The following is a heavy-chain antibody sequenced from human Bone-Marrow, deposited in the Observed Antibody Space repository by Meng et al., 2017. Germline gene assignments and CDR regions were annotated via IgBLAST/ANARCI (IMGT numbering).Heavy chain of an antibody. D-gene: IGHD6-19*01. J-gene: IGHJ1*01. CDR2: ISGSGGST. Sequence: GESLKISCAASGFTFSSYAMSWVRQAPGKGLEWVSAISGSGGSTYYADSVKGRFTISRYNSKNTLYQQMNSLRAEDTAVYYCAVGRGDDHIAVAARFQHWGQGTLVTVSS. CDR1: GFTFSSYA. CDR3: AVGRGDDHIAVAARFQH. V-gene: IGHV3-23*01.